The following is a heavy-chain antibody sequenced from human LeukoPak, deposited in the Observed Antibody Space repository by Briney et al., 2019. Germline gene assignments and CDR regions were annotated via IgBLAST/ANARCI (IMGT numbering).Heavy chain of an antibody. Sequence: GGSLRLSCAASGFTVSSNYMSWVRQAPGKGLEWVSVIYSGGSTYYADSVKGRFTISRDNSKNTLYLQMNSLRAEDTAVYYCARDRQVYAFDIWGQGTMVTVSS. V-gene: IGHV3-53*01. CDR1: GFTVSSNY. J-gene: IGHJ3*02. CDR2: IYSGGST. CDR3: ARDRQVYAFDI.